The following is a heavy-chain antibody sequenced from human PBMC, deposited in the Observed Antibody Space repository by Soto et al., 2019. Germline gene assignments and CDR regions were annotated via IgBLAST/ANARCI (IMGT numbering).Heavy chain of an antibody. V-gene: IGHV4-30-4*01. CDR2: IHYSGST. CDR1: GGSVYRGNFY. D-gene: IGHD3-22*01. J-gene: IGHJ4*02. Sequence: SETLSLTCIVSGGSVYRGNFYWSWIRQPPGKGLEWIGYIHYSGSTYYNPSVKSRITISVDTSKNQFSLKLSSVTAADTAVYYCARAPGGYESNIYTFDYWGPGTLVTSPQ. CDR3: ARAPGGYESNIYTFDY.